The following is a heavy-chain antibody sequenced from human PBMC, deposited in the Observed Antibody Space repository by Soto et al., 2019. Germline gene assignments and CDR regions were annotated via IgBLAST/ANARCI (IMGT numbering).Heavy chain of an antibody. D-gene: IGHD5-12*01. CDR3: ARKDVAFEY. J-gene: IGHJ4*02. V-gene: IGHV3-23*01. CDR2: IYGSGGST. CDR1: GFTFKNYA. Sequence: GSLRLSCAASGFTFKNYAMTWVRQAPGKGLEWVSLIYGSGGSTDYADSVKGRFTISRDNSKNMLYVQMNSLRDEDTAVYYCARKDVAFEYWGQGIPVTVSS.